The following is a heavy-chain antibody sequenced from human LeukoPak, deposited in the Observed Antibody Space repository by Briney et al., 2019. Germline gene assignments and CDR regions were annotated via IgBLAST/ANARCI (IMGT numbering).Heavy chain of an antibody. CDR3: ATPGSSGYLTHFDY. Sequence: ASVKVSCKVSGYTLTELSMHWVRQAPGEGLEWMGGFDPEDGETIYAQKFQGRVTMTEDTSTDTAYMELSSLRSEDTAVYYCATPGSSGYLTHFDYWGQGTLVTVSS. J-gene: IGHJ4*02. CDR2: FDPEDGET. V-gene: IGHV1-24*01. D-gene: IGHD3-22*01. CDR1: GYTLTELS.